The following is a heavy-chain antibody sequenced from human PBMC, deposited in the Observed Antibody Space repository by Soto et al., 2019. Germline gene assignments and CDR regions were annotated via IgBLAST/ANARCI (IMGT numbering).Heavy chain of an antibody. CDR3: ARSGYNFGYQYWFDP. CDR2: IYPSDSDT. Sequence: GESLKISCKGSGYNFATYWIGWVRQMPGKGLEWMGIIYPSDSDTRYSPSFQGQVTISADKSINTAYLQWSSLKASDSAIYYCARSGYNFGYQYWFDPWGQGTLVSVSS. J-gene: IGHJ5*02. D-gene: IGHD5-12*01. CDR1: GYNFATYW. V-gene: IGHV5-51*01.